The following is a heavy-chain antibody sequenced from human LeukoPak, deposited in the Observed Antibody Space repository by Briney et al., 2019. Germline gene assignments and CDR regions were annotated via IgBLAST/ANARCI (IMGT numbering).Heavy chain of an antibody. J-gene: IGHJ6*02. V-gene: IGHV1-69*13. CDR3: ARGSYYDFWSGRTNYYYYGMDV. CDR2: IIPIFGTA. CDR1: GGTFSSYA. D-gene: IGHD3-3*01. Sequence: SVKVSCKASGGTFSSYAISWVRQAPGQGLEWMGGIIPIFGTANYAQKFQGRVTITADESTSTAYMELSSLRSEDTAVYYCARGSYYDFWSGRTNYYYYGMDVWGQGTTVTVSS.